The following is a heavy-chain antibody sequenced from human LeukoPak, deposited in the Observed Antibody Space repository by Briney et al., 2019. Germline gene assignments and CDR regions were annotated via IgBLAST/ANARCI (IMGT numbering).Heavy chain of an antibody. V-gene: IGHV1-18*01. D-gene: IGHD3-22*01. J-gene: IGHJ3*02. CDR3: ARVPNYYDSSGAANDAFDI. Sequence: GASVKVSCKASGYTFTSYGVSWVRQAPGQGLEWMGWISAYNGNTHYAQKLQGRVTMSTDTSTSTVYMELRSLRSDDTAVYYCARVPNYYDSSGAANDAFDIWGQGTMVTVSS. CDR1: GYTFTSYG. CDR2: ISAYNGNT.